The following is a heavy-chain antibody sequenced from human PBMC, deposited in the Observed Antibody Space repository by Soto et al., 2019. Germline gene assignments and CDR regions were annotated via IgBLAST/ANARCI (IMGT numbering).Heavy chain of an antibody. CDR2: INHSGST. V-gene: IGHV4-34*01. J-gene: IGHJ6*02. CDR1: GGSFSGYY. D-gene: IGHD3-10*01. Sequence: ASETLSLTCAVYGGSFSGYYWSWIRQPPGKGLEWIGEINHSGSTNYNPSLKSRVTISVDTSKNQFSLKLSSVTAADTAVYYCARATYGSGAEGMDVWGQGTTVTVSS. CDR3: ARATYGSGAEGMDV.